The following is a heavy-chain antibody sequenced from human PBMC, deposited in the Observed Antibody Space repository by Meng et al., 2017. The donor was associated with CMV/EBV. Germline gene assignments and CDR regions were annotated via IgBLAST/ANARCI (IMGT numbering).Heavy chain of an antibody. Sequence: GESLKISCAASGFTFRNLWMSWVRQVPGKGLEWVANIKQDGSEKNYLDSVKGRFTISRDNAKDSLFLQMNRLRAEDTAVYYCVRDWDHPTDRLDYWGQGTLVTVSS. D-gene: IGHD1-26*01. V-gene: IGHV3-7*01. CDR2: IKQDGSEK. J-gene: IGHJ4*02. CDR3: VRDWDHPTDRLDY. CDR1: GFTFRNLW.